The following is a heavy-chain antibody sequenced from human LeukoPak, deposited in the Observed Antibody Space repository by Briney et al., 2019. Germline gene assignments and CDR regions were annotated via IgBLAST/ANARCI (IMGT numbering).Heavy chain of an antibody. CDR1: GGSISSYY. CDR3: ARSPIAYCGGDCYYAEYFQH. CDR2: IYYSGST. D-gene: IGHD2-21*02. Sequence: PSETLSLTCTVSGGSISSYYWSWIRQPPGKGLEYIGYIYYSGSTNYNPSLKSRVTISVDTSKNQFSLKLSSVTAADTAVYYCARSPIAYCGGDCYYAEYFQHWGQGTLVTVSS. V-gene: IGHV4-59*01. J-gene: IGHJ1*01.